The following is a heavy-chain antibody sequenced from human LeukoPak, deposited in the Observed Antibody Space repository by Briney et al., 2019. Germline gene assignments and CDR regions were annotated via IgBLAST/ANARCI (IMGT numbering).Heavy chain of an antibody. Sequence: GGSLRLSCAASGFTFSSYGMHWVRQAPGKGLEWVAVISYDGSNKYYADSVKGRFTISRDSSKNTLYLQMNSLRAEDTAVYYCAKSIAVAGTGDAFDIWGQGTMVTVSS. D-gene: IGHD6-19*01. V-gene: IGHV3-30*18. J-gene: IGHJ3*02. CDR1: GFTFSSYG. CDR3: AKSIAVAGTGDAFDI. CDR2: ISYDGSNK.